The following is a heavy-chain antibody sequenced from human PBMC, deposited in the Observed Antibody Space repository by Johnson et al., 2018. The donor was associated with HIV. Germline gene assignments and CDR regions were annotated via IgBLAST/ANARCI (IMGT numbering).Heavy chain of an antibody. Sequence: QVQLVESGGGVVQPGRSLRLSCAASGFSLSSYAMHWVRQAPGKGLEWVAVISYDGSNKNYADSVKGRFTISRDNTKNTLSLQMNSLRAEDTAVYDCARASPNYYDSSGYFPLDAFDIWGQGTMVTVSS. V-gene: IGHV3-30*04. CDR2: ISYDGSNK. J-gene: IGHJ3*02. CDR3: ARASPNYYDSSGYFPLDAFDI. CDR1: GFSLSSYA. D-gene: IGHD3-22*01.